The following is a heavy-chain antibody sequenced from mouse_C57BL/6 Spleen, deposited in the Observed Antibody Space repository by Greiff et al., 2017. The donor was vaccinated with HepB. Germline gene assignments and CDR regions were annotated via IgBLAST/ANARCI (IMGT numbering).Heavy chain of an antibody. Sequence: VKLMESGAELVRPGTSVKMSCKASGYTFTNYWIGWAKQRPGHGLEWIGDIYPGGGYTNYNEKFKAKATLTADKSSSTAYMQFSSLTSEDSAIYYCARGLDYDFYFDYWGQGTTLTVSS. CDR1: GYTFTNYW. V-gene: IGHV1-63*01. CDR2: IYPGGGYT. CDR3: ARGLDYDFYFDY. J-gene: IGHJ2*01. D-gene: IGHD2-4*01.